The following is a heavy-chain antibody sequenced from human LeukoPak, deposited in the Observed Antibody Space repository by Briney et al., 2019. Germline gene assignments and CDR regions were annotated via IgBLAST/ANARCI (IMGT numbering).Heavy chain of an antibody. D-gene: IGHD2/OR15-2a*01. CDR3: AKASSNYFYYFEY. Sequence: RGRSLRLSCAASGFTFSSSDMHWVRQAPGKGLEWVAVISYDAANKYYADSVKGRFTLSRDNSKNTLYLQTNTLRDEDTAVYYCAKASSNYFYYFEYWGQGTLVTVSS. CDR2: ISYDAANK. J-gene: IGHJ4*02. CDR1: GFTFSSSD. V-gene: IGHV3-30*18.